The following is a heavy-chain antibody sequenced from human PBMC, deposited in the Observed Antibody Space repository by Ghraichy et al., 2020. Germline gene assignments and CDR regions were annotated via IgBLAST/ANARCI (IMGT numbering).Heavy chain of an antibody. V-gene: IGHV4-59*01. J-gene: IGHJ6*02. CDR1: GGSISSYY. Sequence: SETLSLTYTVSGGSISSYYWSWIRQPPGKGLEWIGYIYYSGSTNYNPSLKSRVTISVDTSKNQFSLKLSSVTAADTAVYYCARDRRVVGYGMDVWGQGTTVTVSS. CDR2: IYYSGST. CDR3: ARDRRVVGYGMDV. D-gene: IGHD1-26*01.